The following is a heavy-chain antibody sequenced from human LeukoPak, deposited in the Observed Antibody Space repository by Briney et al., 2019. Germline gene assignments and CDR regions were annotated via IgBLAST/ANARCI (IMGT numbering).Heavy chain of an antibody. D-gene: IGHD2-15*01. CDR1: GYTFTSYG. Sequence: ASVKVSCKASGYTFTSYGISWVRQAPGQGLEWMGWISAYNGNTNYAQKLQGRVTMTTDTSTSTAYMELRSLRSDDTAVYYCARDTLLGYCSGGSCYSEDYWGQETLVTVSS. V-gene: IGHV1-18*01. J-gene: IGHJ4*02. CDR3: ARDTLLGYCSGGSCYSEDY. CDR2: ISAYNGNT.